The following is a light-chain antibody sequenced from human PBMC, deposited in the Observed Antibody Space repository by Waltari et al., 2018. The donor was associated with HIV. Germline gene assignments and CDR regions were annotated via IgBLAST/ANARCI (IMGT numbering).Light chain of an antibody. Sequence: QSVLTQPPSASGTPGQRVTMSCSGGSYHIGNNFVSWYKQVPGTAPKLLVFRNNERPSGVPDRFSGSKSDTSASLAISGLRSDDEADYYCASWDDRLSGMVFGGGTKLTVL. V-gene: IGLV1-47*01. CDR1: SYHIGNNF. CDR2: RNN. J-gene: IGLJ3*02. CDR3: ASWDDRLSGMV.